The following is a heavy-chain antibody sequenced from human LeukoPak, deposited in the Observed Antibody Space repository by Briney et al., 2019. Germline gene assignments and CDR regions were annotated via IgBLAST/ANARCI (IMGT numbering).Heavy chain of an antibody. D-gene: IGHD3-22*01. Sequence: SSETLSLTCAVYGGSFSGYHWSWIRQPPGKGLEWIGEINHSGSTNYNPSLKSRVTISVDTSKNQFSLKLSSVTAADTAVYYCARLETYYYDSSGYFLFDYWGQGTLITVSS. J-gene: IGHJ4*02. CDR3: ARLETYYYDSSGYFLFDY. V-gene: IGHV4-34*01. CDR1: GGSFSGYH. CDR2: INHSGST.